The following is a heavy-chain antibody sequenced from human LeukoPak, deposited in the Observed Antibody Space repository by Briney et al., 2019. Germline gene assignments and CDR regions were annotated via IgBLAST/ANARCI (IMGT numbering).Heavy chain of an antibody. CDR1: GGSISSGSYY. CDR3: ARAFERYYAPIDY. J-gene: IGHJ4*02. CDR2: INHSGST. V-gene: IGHV4-39*07. D-gene: IGHD3-3*01. Sequence: SETLSLTCTVSGGSISSGSYYWGWIRQPPGKGLEWIGEINHSGSTNYNPSLKSRVTISVDTSKNQFSLKLSSVTAADTAVYYCARAFERYYAPIDYWGQGTLVTVSS.